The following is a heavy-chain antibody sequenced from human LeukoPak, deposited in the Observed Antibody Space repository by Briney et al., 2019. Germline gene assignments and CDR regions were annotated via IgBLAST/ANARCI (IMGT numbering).Heavy chain of an antibody. CDR3: ARDLGLGSLFDY. J-gene: IGHJ4*02. D-gene: IGHD7-27*01. CDR1: GGSISSGSYY. Sequence: SQTLSLTRTVSGGSISSGSYYWSWIRQPAGKGLEWIGRIYTSGSTNYNPSLKSRVTISVDTSKNQFSLKLSSVTAADTAVYYCARDLGLGSLFDYWGQGTLVTVSS. CDR2: IYTSGST. V-gene: IGHV4-61*02.